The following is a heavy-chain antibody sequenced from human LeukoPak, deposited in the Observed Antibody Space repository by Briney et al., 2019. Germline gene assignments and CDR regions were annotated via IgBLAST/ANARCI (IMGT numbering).Heavy chain of an antibody. CDR2: IYTSGST. D-gene: IGHD3-9*01. CDR3: ARAETYYDILTGYPEPNWFDP. Sequence: SETLSLTCAVYGGSFSSYYWSWIRQPAGKGLEWIGRIYTSGSTNYNPSLKSRVTMSVDTSKNQFSLKLSSVTAADTAVYYCARAETYYDILTGYPEPNWFDPWGQGTLVTVSS. J-gene: IGHJ5*02. V-gene: IGHV4-59*10. CDR1: GGSFSSYY.